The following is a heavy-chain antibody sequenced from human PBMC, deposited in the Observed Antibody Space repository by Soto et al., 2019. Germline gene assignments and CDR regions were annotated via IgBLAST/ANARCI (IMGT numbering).Heavy chain of an antibody. J-gene: IGHJ4*02. CDR1: GGSFSGYY. CDR2: INHSGST. V-gene: IGHV4-34*01. D-gene: IGHD2-2*01. Sequence: SETLSLTCAVYGGSFSGYYWSWIRQPPGKGLEWIGEINHSGSTNYNPSLKSRVTISVDTSKNQFSLKLSSVTAADTAVYYCARSRKFDIVVVPAAPAFDYWGQGTLVTVSS. CDR3: ARSRKFDIVVVPAAPAFDY.